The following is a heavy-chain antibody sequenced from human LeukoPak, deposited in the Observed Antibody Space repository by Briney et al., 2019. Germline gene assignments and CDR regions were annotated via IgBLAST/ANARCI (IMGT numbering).Heavy chain of an antibody. CDR3: ARDPYGYYYYMDV. V-gene: IGHV3-74*01. CDR1: GFTFSSYA. D-gene: IGHD4-17*01. Sequence: PGGSLRLSCAASGFTFSSYAMHWVRQAPGKGLVWVSRINSDGSSTSYADSVKGRFTISRDNAKNTLYLQMNSLRAEDTAVYYCARDPYGYYYYMDVWGKGTTVTISS. CDR2: INSDGSST. J-gene: IGHJ6*03.